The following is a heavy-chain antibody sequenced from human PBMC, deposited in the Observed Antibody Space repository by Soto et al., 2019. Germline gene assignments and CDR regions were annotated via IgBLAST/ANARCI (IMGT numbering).Heavy chain of an antibody. J-gene: IGHJ4*02. CDR3: ARIHDSSGYYERFDY. D-gene: IGHD3-22*01. V-gene: IGHV1-69*02. CDR1: GGTFSIYT. Sequence: SVNVSCKASGGTFSIYTISWVRQAPGQGLEWMGRIIPILGIANYAQKFQGRVTITADKSTSTAYMELSSLRSEDTAVYYCARIHDSSGYYERFDYWGQGTLVTVSS. CDR2: IIPILGIA.